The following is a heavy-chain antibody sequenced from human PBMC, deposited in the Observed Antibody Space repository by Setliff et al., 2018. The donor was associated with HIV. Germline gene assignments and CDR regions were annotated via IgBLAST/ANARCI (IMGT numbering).Heavy chain of an antibody. Sequence: PSETLSLTCSVSGDSIFTSTYYWGWIRQPPGKRLEWIGSIYYSGNTYYNPSLKSRVTISVDTSQNQFFLNLSSVTATDSAVYYCARLGRPYSGQGWFDPWGQGTLVTVSS. J-gene: IGHJ5*02. D-gene: IGHD5-12*01. CDR2: IYYSGNT. CDR1: GDSIFTSTYY. V-gene: IGHV4-39*01. CDR3: ARLGRPYSGQGWFDP.